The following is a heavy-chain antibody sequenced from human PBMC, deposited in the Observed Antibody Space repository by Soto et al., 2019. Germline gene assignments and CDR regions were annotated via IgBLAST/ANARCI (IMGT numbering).Heavy chain of an antibody. CDR1: GFTFSSYA. V-gene: IGHV3-30-3*01. CDR3: ARDMGDYYDSSGRSYFDH. Sequence: GGSLRLSYASCGFTFSSYAMHCVRQAPGRGLEGGAVISYDGSNKYYADSVKGRFTISRDNSKNTLYLQMNSLRAEDTTVYYCARDMGDYYDSSGRSYFDHWGQGPLVPVSS. D-gene: IGHD3-22*01. J-gene: IGHJ4*02. CDR2: ISYDGSNK.